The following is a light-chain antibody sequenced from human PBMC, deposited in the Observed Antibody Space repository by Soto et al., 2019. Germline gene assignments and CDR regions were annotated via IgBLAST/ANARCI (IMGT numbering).Light chain of an antibody. CDR3: CSYAGSSTSVV. V-gene: IGLV2-23*01. Sequence: QSVLTQPASVSGSPGQSVTISCTGTSSDVGSYNLVSWYQQHPGKAPKLMIYEGSKRPSGVSNRFSGSKSGNTASLTISGLQAEDEADYYCCSYAGSSTSVVFGGGTKVTLL. J-gene: IGLJ2*01. CDR1: SSDVGSYNL. CDR2: EGS.